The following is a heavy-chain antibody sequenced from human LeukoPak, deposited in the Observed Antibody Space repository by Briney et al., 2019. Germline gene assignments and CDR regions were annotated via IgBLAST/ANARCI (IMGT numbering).Heavy chain of an antibody. CDR3: ARGSIVVVPAAKGGVWTGGFPGLDY. V-gene: IGHV4-34*01. J-gene: IGHJ4*02. CDR1: GGSFSGYY. D-gene: IGHD2-2*01. CDR2: INHSGST. Sequence: SSETLSLTCAVYGGSFSGYYWSWIRQPPGKGLEWIGEINHSGSTNYNPSLKSRVTISVDTSKNQFSLKLSSVTAADTAVYYCARGSIVVVPAAKGGVWTGGFPGLDYWGQGTLVTVSS.